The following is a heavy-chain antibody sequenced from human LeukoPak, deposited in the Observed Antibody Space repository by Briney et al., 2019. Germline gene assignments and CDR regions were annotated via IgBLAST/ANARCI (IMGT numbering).Heavy chain of an antibody. J-gene: IGHJ4*02. CDR3: ATPQSHY. CDR1: GGSISIYY. CDR2: IYNSGST. V-gene: IGHV4-59*01. Sequence: SETLSLTCTVSGGSISIYYWNWIRQSPGKGLEWIGSIYNSGSTTYNPSLKSRVTISGDTSKNQFSLKLSSVTAADTAVYYCATPQSHYWGQGTLVTVSS.